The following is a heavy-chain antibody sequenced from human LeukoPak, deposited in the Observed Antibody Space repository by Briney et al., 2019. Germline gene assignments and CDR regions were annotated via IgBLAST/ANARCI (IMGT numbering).Heavy chain of an antibody. CDR2: IKSKNDGGTT. J-gene: IGHJ4*02. CDR1: GFTFNYAW. Sequence: GGSLRLSCAASGFTFNYAWMSWVRQAPGKGLEWVGRIKSKNDGGTTDYAARVKGRFTIERDDSKNTLCLQMNSLKTEDTAVYYCITDIGGGSRAIDYWGQGTLVTVSS. CDR3: ITDIGGGSRAIDY. V-gene: IGHV3-15*01. D-gene: IGHD2-21*01.